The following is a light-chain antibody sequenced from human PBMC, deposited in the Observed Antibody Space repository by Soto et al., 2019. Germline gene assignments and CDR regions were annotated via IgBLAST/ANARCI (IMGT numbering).Light chain of an antibody. CDR3: QPSYSAPPS. CDR2: AVS. Sequence: DIQMTQSPSSVTASVGDRVTITCRASQRISSYLYWYQQKPGKAPKILFYAVSNLQSGAPSRFRGSGCGTDFTLTTNRPQTEYCAHYYCQPSYSAPPSFGQGTRVEIK. CDR1: QRISSY. V-gene: IGKV1-39*01. J-gene: IGKJ1*01.